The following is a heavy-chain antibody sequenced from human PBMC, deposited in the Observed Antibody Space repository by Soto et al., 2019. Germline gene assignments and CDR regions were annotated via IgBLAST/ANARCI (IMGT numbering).Heavy chain of an antibody. J-gene: IGHJ4*02. Sequence: GGSLRLSCSASGFTFSSYAMHWVRQAPGKGLEYVSAISSNGGSTYYADSVKGRFTISRDNSKNTLYLQMSSLRAEDTAVYYCVKGRTIFGVVITPYLDYWGQGALVTVSS. D-gene: IGHD3-3*01. CDR2: ISSNGGST. CDR3: VKGRTIFGVVITPYLDY. CDR1: GFTFSSYA. V-gene: IGHV3-64D*08.